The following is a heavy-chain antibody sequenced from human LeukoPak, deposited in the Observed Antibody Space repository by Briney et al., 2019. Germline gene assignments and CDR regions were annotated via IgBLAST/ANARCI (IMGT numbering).Heavy chain of an antibody. V-gene: IGHV4-59*01. CDR2: IYYSGST. CDR1: GGSISSYY. D-gene: IGHD4-17*01. J-gene: IGHJ4*02. Sequence: SETLSLTCTVSGGSISSYYWSWIRQPPGKGLEWIGYIYYSGSTNYNPSLKSRVTISVDTSKNQFSLKLSSVTAADTAVYYCARKTTVTTQFPLGYWGQGTLVTVSS. CDR3: ARKTTVTTQFPLGY.